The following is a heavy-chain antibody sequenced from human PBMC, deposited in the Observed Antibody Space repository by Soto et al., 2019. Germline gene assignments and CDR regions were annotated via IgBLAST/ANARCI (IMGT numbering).Heavy chain of an antibody. CDR1: GFTFSSYG. CDR2: ISYDGSNK. J-gene: IGHJ4*02. CDR3: AKTMVRGVKDSGFDPRAGEFDY. Sequence: QVQLVESGGGVVQPGRSLRLSCAASGFTFSSYGMHWVRQAPGKGLEWVAVISYDGSNKYYADSVKGRFTISRDNSKNALYLQMNSLRAEDTAVYYCAKTMVRGVKDSGFDPRAGEFDYWGQGTLVTVSS. V-gene: IGHV3-30*18. D-gene: IGHD3-10*01.